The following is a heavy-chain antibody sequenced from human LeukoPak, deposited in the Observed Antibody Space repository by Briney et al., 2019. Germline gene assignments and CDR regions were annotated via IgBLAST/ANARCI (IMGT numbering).Heavy chain of an antibody. CDR1: GGSISSGSYY. D-gene: IGHD2-2*01. Sequence: SETPSLTCTVSGGSISSGSYYWSWIRQPAGKGLEWIGRIYTSGSTNYNPSLKSRVTISVDTSKNQFSLKLSSVTAADTAVYYCARDPRHCSSTSCPGNFDYWGQGTLVTVSS. V-gene: IGHV4-61*02. J-gene: IGHJ4*02. CDR2: IYTSGST. CDR3: ARDPRHCSSTSCPGNFDY.